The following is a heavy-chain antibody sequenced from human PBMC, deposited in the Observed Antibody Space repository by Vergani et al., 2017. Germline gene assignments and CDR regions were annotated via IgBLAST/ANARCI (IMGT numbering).Heavy chain of an antibody. CDR3: ARFPSVEQLDYYYYYMDV. Sequence: EVQLVESGGGLVQPGGSLRLSCAASGFTFSSSEMNWVRQAPGKGLEWVSYISSSGSTIYYADSVKGRFTISRDNAKNSLYLQMNSLRAEDTAVYYCARFPSVEQLDYYYYYMDVWGKETTVTVSS. CDR2: ISSSGSTI. V-gene: IGHV3-48*03. J-gene: IGHJ6*03. CDR1: GFTFSSSE. D-gene: IGHD6-6*01.